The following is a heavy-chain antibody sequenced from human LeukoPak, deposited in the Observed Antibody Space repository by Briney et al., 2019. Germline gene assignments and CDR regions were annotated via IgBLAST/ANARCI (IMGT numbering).Heavy chain of an antibody. Sequence: SETLSLTCAVYGGSSSGYYWSWLRQPPGKGLEWIGEINHGESTIYNPSHKSRVTISVDTSKNQFSLRLNSVTAADTAVYYCVRDLSIAAAGGDYWGQGTLVTVSS. CDR1: GGSSSGYY. CDR2: INHGEST. J-gene: IGHJ4*02. V-gene: IGHV4-34*01. CDR3: VRDLSIAAAGGDY. D-gene: IGHD6-13*01.